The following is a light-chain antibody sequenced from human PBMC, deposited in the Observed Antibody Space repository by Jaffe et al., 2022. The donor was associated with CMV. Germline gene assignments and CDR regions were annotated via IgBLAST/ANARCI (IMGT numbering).Light chain of an antibody. V-gene: IGKV1-17*03. CDR2: DAS. CDR3: LQHYNYPRT. CDR1: QAISSY. Sequence: DIQMTQSPSAMSASVGDRVTITCRASQAISSYLAWFQQRPGKVPKRLIYDASNLESGVPSRFSGSGSGTEFTLTISSLQPEDFATYYCLQHYNYPRTFGQGTKVEIK. J-gene: IGKJ1*01.